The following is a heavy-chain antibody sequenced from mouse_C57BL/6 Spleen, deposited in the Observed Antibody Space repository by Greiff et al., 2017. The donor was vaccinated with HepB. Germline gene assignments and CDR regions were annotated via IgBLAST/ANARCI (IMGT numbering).Heavy chain of an antibody. CDR3: ARYGKLYYFDY. J-gene: IGHJ2*01. CDR1: GFTFSSYG. D-gene: IGHD2-10*02. CDR2: ISSGGSYT. Sequence: EVQGVESGGDLVKPGGSLKLSCAASGFTFSSYGMSWVRQTPDKRLEWVATISSGGSYTYYPDSVKGRFTISRDNAKNTLYLQMSSLKSEDTAMYYCARYGKLYYFDYWGQGTTLTVSS. V-gene: IGHV5-6*01.